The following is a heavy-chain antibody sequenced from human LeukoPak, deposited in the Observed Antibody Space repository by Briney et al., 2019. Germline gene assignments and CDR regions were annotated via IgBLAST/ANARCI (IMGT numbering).Heavy chain of an antibody. CDR3: ARVKYRGNSQFYYYYYMDA. J-gene: IGHJ6*03. D-gene: IGHD1-26*01. CDR1: GFTFSSYS. V-gene: IGHV3-21*01. CDR2: ISSSSSYI. Sequence: PGGSLRLSCAASGFTFSSYSMNWVRQAPGKGLEWVSSISSSSSYIYYADSVKGRFTISRDNAKNSLYLQMNSLRAEDTAVYYCARVKYRGNSQFYYYYYMDAWGKGTTVTVSS.